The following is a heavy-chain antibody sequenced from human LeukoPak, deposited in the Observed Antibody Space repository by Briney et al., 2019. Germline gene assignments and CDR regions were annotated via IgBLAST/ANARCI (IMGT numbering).Heavy chain of an antibody. CDR2: VSGSGGST. J-gene: IGHJ3*02. V-gene: IGHV3-23*01. CDR1: GFIFNNYA. D-gene: IGHD4-17*01. CDR3: ARDMGKYGDYDAFDI. Sequence: GGSLRLSCAASGFIFNNYAMNWVRQAPGKGLEWVSGVSGSGGSTYNADSVKGRFTISRDNSKNTLYLQMNSLRAEDTAVYYCARDMGKYGDYDAFDIWGQGTMVTVSS.